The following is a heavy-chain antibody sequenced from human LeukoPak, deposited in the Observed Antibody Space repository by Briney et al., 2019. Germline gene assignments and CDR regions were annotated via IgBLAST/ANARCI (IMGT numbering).Heavy chain of an antibody. CDR2: IYYSGST. Sequence: SDTMSLTCPVSGYSISSSNWWGWIRQPPGKGREWIGYIYYSGSTYYNPSLKRRVTMSVGTSKNQYSLKLSSVTGVDTAVYYCARSHEEAFDIWGEGTMVTVSS. V-gene: IGHV4-28*01. CDR1: GYSISSSNW. J-gene: IGHJ3*02. CDR3: ARSHEEAFDI.